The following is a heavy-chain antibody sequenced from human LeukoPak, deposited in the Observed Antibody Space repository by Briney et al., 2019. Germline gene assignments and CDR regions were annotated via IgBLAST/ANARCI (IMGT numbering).Heavy chain of an antibody. CDR1: GFIFSDYA. J-gene: IGHJ3*02. D-gene: IGHD3-22*01. CDR2: ISGSGGST. CDR3: AKDFRSFYYYDSSGPSLGAFDI. Sequence: SGGSLRLSCAVSGFIFSDYAMNWVRQAPGKGLEWVSAISGSGGSTYYADSVKGRFTISRDNSKNTLYLQMNSLRAEDTAVYYCAKDFRSFYYYDSSGPSLGAFDIWGQGTMVTVSS. V-gene: IGHV3-23*01.